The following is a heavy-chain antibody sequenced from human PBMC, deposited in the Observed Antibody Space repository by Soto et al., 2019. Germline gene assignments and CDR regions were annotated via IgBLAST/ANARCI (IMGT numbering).Heavy chain of an antibody. CDR2: IYATGTT. V-gene: IGHV4-38-2*01. CDR3: VRDRTKTLRDWFDP. J-gene: IGHJ5*02. Sequence: SETLSLTCAVSGDSITSIYHWAWIRQPPGRGLEWIGRIYATGTTDYNPSLKSRVMMSVDTTKKQFSLKLRSVTAADTAVYYCVRDRTKTLRDWFDPWGQGISVTVSS. D-gene: IGHD1-1*01. CDR1: GDSITSIYH.